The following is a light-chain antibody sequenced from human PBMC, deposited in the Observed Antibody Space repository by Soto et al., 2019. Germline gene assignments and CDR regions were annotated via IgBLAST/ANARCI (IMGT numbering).Light chain of an antibody. CDR1: QSVSSSY. CDR3: QQYGSSTWT. J-gene: IGKJ1*01. CDR2: GAS. Sequence: IVLPQSPGPLSLSPGERATLSCRASQSVSSSYLAWYQQKPGQAPRLLIYGASSRATGIPDRFSGSGSGTDFILTISRLEPEDFAVYYCQQYGSSTWTFGQGTKVDIK. V-gene: IGKV3-20*01.